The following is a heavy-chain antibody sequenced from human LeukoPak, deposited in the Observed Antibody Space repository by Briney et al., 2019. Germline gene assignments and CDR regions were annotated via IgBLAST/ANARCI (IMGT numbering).Heavy chain of an antibody. D-gene: IGHD4-17*01. V-gene: IGHV3-21*06. J-gene: IGHJ6*02. CDR3: ARPTGIFSYDMDV. CDR1: GFTFSTYS. CDR2: ISSSSSYI. Sequence: GGSLRLSCAASGFTFSTYSMNWVRQAPGKGLEWVSSISSSSSYIYYADSVKGRFTVSRDNAKNSLYLQMSSLRAEDTAVYYCARPTGIFSYDMDVWGQGTAVTVSS.